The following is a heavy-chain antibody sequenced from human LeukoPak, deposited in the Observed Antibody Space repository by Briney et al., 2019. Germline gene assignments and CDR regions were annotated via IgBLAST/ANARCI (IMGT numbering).Heavy chain of an antibody. V-gene: IGHV3-30*03. CDR2: ISYDGSNK. J-gene: IGHJ4*02. CDR3: ARGTSGSYQGRGAHFDY. D-gene: IGHD1-26*01. CDR1: GFTFDDYG. Sequence: PGGSLRLSCAASGFTFDDYGMSWVRQAPGKGLEWVAVISYDGSNKYYADSVKGRFTISRDNSKNTLYLQMNSLRAEDTAVYYCARGTSGSYQGRGAHFDYWGQGTLVTVSS.